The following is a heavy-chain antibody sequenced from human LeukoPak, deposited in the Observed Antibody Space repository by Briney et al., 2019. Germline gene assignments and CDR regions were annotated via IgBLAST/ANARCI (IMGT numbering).Heavy chain of an antibody. Sequence: PGGSLRLSCAASGFTFSRYAMSWVRQAPGKGLEWVSAISGSGGSTYYADSVKGRFTISRDNSKNTPYLQMNSLRAEDTAVYYCAKGYCSSTSCYVGILDYWGQGTLVTVSS. D-gene: IGHD2-2*01. J-gene: IGHJ4*02. CDR2: ISGSGGST. CDR1: GFTFSRYA. CDR3: AKGYCSSTSCYVGILDY. V-gene: IGHV3-23*01.